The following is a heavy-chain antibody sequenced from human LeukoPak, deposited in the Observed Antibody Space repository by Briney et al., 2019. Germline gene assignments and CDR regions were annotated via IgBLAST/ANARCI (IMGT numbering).Heavy chain of an antibody. CDR3: ARDLGASIAAAGKVYYFDY. V-gene: IGHV1-2*02. CDR2: INPNSGGT. J-gene: IGHJ4*02. Sequence: GASVKVSCKASGYTFTGYYMHWVRQAPGQGLEWMGWINPNSGGTNYAQKFQGRVTMTRDTSISTAYMELGRLRSDDTAVYYCARDLGASIAAAGKVYYFDYWGQGTLVTVSS. CDR1: GYTFTGYY. D-gene: IGHD6-13*01.